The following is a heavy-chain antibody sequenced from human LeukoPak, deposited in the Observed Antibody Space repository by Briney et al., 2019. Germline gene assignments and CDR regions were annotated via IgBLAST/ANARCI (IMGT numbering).Heavy chain of an antibody. Sequence: ASVKVSCKASGYTFTGYYLYWVRQAPGQGLEWMGRINPNSGDTENTQKIEDRVTMTRDTSTSTAYMELRGLRSGDTAVYYCARDKYYYGSGTFYSSAVFDHWGQGTLVAVSS. CDR3: ARDKYYYGSGTFYSSAVFDH. CDR1: GYTFTGYY. CDR2: INPNSGDT. J-gene: IGHJ4*02. D-gene: IGHD3-10*01. V-gene: IGHV1-2*06.